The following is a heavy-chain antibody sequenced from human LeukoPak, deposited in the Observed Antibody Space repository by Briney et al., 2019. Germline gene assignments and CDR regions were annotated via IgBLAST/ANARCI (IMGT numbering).Heavy chain of an antibody. CDR3: AKDRRASQWLVQVDAFDV. CDR1: GFTFSSYG. V-gene: IGHV3-30*02. CDR2: IRHDGSDK. Sequence: GGSLRQSCAASGFTFSSYGMYWVRQPPGKGLEWVAFIRHDGSDKYHGDSVKGRFTISRDNSKNTMYLQVNSLRAEDAAVYYCAKDRRASQWLVQVDAFDVWGPGTIVSVSS. D-gene: IGHD6-19*01. J-gene: IGHJ3*01.